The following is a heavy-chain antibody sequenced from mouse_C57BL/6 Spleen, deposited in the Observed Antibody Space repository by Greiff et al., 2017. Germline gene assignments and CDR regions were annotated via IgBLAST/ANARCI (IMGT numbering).Heavy chain of an antibody. CDR3: AREGYDYDVYYFDY. V-gene: IGHV3-6*01. Sequence: EVQLKESGPGLVKPSQSLSLTCSVTGYSITSGYYWNWIRQFPGNKLEWMGYISYDGSNNYNPSLKNRISITRDTSKNQFFLKLNSVTTEDTATYYCAREGYDYDVYYFDYWGQGTTLTVSS. CDR2: ISYDGSN. J-gene: IGHJ2*01. CDR1: GYSITSGYY. D-gene: IGHD2-4*01.